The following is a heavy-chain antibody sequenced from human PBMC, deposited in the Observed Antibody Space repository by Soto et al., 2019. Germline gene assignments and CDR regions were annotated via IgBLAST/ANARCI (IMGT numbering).Heavy chain of an antibody. V-gene: IGHV1-8*01. D-gene: IGHD4-17*01. Sequence: GXSVKFSCKASGYTFTSYDINWVRQATGQGLEWMGWMNPNSGNTGYAQKFQGRVTMTRNTSISTAYMELSSLRSEDTAVYYCARSPNTVTTDNDAFDIWGQGTMVTVSS. J-gene: IGHJ3*02. CDR1: GYTFTSYD. CDR2: MNPNSGNT. CDR3: ARSPNTVTTDNDAFDI.